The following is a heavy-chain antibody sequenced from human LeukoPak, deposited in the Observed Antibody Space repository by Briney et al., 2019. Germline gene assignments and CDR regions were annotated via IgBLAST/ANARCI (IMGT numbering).Heavy chain of an antibody. D-gene: IGHD3-22*01. CDR2: ISAYNGNT. J-gene: IGHJ3*02. CDR1: GYTFTSYG. CDR3: ARGTHYYDSSGYYLDAFDI. Sequence: ASVKVSCKASGYTFTSYGISWVRQAPGQGLEWMGWISAYNGNTNYAQKLQGRVTMTTDTSTSTAYMELRSLRSDDAAVYYCARGTHYYDSSGYYLDAFDIWGQGTMVTVSS. V-gene: IGHV1-18*01.